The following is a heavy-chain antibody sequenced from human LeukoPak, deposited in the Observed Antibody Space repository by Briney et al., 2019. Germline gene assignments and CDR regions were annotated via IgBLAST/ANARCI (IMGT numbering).Heavy chain of an antibody. Sequence: PGGSLRLSCAVSGFRVSDYYMSWVRQAPGKGLEWVSAISGSGGSTYYADSVKGRFTISRDNSKNTLYLQMNSLRAEDTAVYYCARSKYYYDSSGYTPVEQDYWGQGTLVTVSS. J-gene: IGHJ4*02. V-gene: IGHV3-23*01. CDR2: ISGSGGST. D-gene: IGHD3-22*01. CDR3: ARSKYYYDSSGYTPVEQDY. CDR1: GFRVSDYY.